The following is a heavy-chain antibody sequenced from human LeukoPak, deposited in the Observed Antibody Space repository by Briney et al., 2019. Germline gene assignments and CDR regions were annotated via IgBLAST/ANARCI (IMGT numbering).Heavy chain of an antibody. J-gene: IGHJ2*01. V-gene: IGHV4-34*01. CDR2: INHSGST. CDR3: ARGSRTPLRRRSHWYFDL. D-gene: IGHD2-15*01. Sequence: SETLSLTYAVYGGSFSGYYWSWIRQPPGKGLEWIGEINHSGSTNYNPSLKSRVTISVDTSKNQFSLKLSSVTAADTAVYYCARGSRTPLRRRSHWYFDLWGRGTLVTVSS. CDR1: GGSFSGYY.